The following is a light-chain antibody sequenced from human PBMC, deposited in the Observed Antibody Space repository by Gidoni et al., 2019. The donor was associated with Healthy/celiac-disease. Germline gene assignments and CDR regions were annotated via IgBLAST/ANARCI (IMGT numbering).Light chain of an antibody. V-gene: IGLV6-57*01. CDR1: SGSIASNY. CDR3: QSYDSSAWV. CDR2: EDN. J-gene: IGLJ3*02. Sequence: NFMPTQPPSVSEPPGKPATISCTRSSGSIASNYVQSSQQRPRSSATTVIYEDNERPSGVPDRFSGSIDSSSNAASLTISGLKTEDEADYYCQSYDSSAWVFGGGTKLTVL.